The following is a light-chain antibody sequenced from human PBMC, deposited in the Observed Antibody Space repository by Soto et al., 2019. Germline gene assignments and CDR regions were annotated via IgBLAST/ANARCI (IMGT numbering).Light chain of an antibody. V-gene: IGKV1-5*03. CDR1: QSISTW. CDR3: QQYNSYSRT. J-gene: IGKJ1*01. Sequence: DIPMTQSPSTLSASVGDRVTITCRASQSISTWLAWYQQKPGKAPKLLIYKASSLESGVPLRFSGSGSGTEFTLTISSVQPDDFATYYCQQYNSYSRTFGQGTKVEIK. CDR2: KAS.